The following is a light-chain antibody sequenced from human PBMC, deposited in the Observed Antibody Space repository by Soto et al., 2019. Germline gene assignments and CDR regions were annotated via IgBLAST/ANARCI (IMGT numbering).Light chain of an antibody. CDR3: VAWDDSLNGYV. J-gene: IGLJ1*01. CDR2: TND. V-gene: IGLV1-44*01. Sequence: QSVLSQPPSASETPGQRVTISCSGSSSNIGSNIVNWYQHVPGSAPKILIYTNDQRPSGVPDRFSGAKSGTSASLAISGLQSDDEADYYCVAWDDSLNGYVFGTGTKLTVL. CDR1: SSNIGSNI.